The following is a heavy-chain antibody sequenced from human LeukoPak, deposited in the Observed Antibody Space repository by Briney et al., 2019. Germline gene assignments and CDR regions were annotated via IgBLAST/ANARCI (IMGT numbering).Heavy chain of an antibody. CDR3: ATSYDCKVAPVDL. J-gene: IGHJ5*02. D-gene: IGHD5-12*01. CDR2: INTNGRN. CDR1: GGSIRNYQ. Sequence: PSETLSLTCAVSGGSIRNYQWSWIRQPPGKGLEWIGPINTNGRNDYNPSLRSRLTFSVNTSRDQFSLKLSSVTAADTAMYYCATSYDCKVAPVDLWGQGTLVTVSS. V-gene: IGHV4-4*09.